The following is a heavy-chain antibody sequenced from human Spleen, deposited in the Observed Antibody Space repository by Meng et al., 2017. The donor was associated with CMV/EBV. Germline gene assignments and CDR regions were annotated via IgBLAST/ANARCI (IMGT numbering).Heavy chain of an antibody. V-gene: IGHV3-23*01. CDR3: AKGDTVVVPAAIIDY. CDR2: IGGPGGTT. CDR1: GFTFSTYA. J-gene: IGHJ4*02. D-gene: IGHD2-2*02. Sequence: GESLKISCAASGFTFSTYAMSWVRQAPGKGLEWVSGIGGPGGTTYYADSVKGRFTISRDNSKNTLYLQMNSLRGEDTAVYYCAKGDTVVVPAAIIDYWGQGTLVTVSS.